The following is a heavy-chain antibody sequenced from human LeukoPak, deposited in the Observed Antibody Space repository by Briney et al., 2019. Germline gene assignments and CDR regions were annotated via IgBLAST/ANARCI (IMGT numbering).Heavy chain of an antibody. V-gene: IGHV1-2*02. CDR2: INSNSGGT. Sequence: ASVRVSCKASGYTFTGYYIHWVRQAPGQGLEWMGWINSNSGGTNYAQKFQGRVTMTRDTSISTAYWELSRLRSDDTAVFYCARDAVTVPTPSFDYWGQGTLVTVSS. D-gene: IGHD4-23*01. J-gene: IGHJ4*02. CDR1: GYTFTGYY. CDR3: ARDAVTVPTPSFDY.